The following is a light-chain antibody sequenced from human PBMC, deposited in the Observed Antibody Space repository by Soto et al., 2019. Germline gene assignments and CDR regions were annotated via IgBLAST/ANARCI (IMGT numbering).Light chain of an antibody. CDR2: DVS. CDR1: SSDVGGYDY. V-gene: IGLV2-14*01. J-gene: IGLJ3*02. Sequence: QSALTQPASVSGSPGQSITISCTGTSSDVGGYDYVSWYQQHPGTAPKLLIYDVSDRPSGVSDRFSGSKSGNTASLTISGLQAEDEADYDCTSYTGSSTWVFGGGTKLTVL. CDR3: TSYTGSSTWV.